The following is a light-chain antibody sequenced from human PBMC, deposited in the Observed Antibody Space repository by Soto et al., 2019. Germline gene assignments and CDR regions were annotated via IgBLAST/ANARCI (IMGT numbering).Light chain of an antibody. CDR3: NSYAVSNSFV. J-gene: IGLJ1*01. Sequence: QSVLTQPPSASGSPGQSVTISFTGTSSDVGGYNYVSWYQQHPGRAPKLVIFEVNKRPSGVPDRFSGSKSGNTASLTVSGLQTEDEADYYCNSYAVSNSFVFGTGTKLTVL. V-gene: IGLV2-8*01. CDR2: EVN. CDR1: SSDVGGYNY.